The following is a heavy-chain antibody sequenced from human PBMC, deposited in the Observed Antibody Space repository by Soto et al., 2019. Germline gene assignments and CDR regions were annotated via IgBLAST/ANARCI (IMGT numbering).Heavy chain of an antibody. CDR2: IYYSGST. D-gene: IGHD3-22*01. V-gene: IGHV4-31*03. CDR1: GGSISSGGYY. CDR3: ARDRKGDYYDSSGYESLNWFDP. Sequence: KPSETLSLTCTVSGGSISSGGYYWSWIRQHPGKGLEWIGYIYYSGSTYYNPSLKSRVTISVDTSKNQFSLKLSSVTAADTAVYYCARDRKGDYYDSSGYESLNWFDPWGQGTLVTVSS. J-gene: IGHJ5*02.